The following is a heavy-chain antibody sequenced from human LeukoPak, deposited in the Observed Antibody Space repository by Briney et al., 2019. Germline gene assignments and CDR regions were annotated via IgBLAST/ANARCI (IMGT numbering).Heavy chain of an antibody. CDR2: IYYSGST. CDR1: GGSISRYY. J-gene: IGHJ4*02. D-gene: IGHD6-13*01. CDR3: ARSKFPGSWYYFDY. Sequence: SGTLSLTCTVSGGSISRYYWSWIRQPPGEGLGWIGYIYYSGSTNYNPSLQSRVTISVDTSKNQFSLSLSSVTAPDTAAYYCARSKFPGSWYYFDYWGQGTLVTVSS. V-gene: IGHV4-59*01.